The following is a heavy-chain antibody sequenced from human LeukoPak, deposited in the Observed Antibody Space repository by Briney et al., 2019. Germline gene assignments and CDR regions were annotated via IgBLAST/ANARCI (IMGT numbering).Heavy chain of an antibody. CDR1: GGSISPYY. CDR3: ARLYGNYQNYFDY. V-gene: IGHV4-59*01. D-gene: IGHD1-7*01. CDR2: IYYSGST. Sequence: SETLSLTCSVSGGSISPYYWSWIRQPPGKGLEWIGYIYYSGSTNYNPSLKSRVTISVDTSRNQFSLKVSSVTAADTAVYYCARLYGNYQNYFDYWGQGTLVTVSS. J-gene: IGHJ4*02.